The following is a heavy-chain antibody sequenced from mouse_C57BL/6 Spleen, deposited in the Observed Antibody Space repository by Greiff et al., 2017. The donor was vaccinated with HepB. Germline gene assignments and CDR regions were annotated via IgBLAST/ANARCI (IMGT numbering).Heavy chain of an antibody. J-gene: IGHJ4*01. CDR2: IWSGGST. D-gene: IGHD2-5*01. CDR3: ARHSNYEMDY. Sequence: VQLQESGPGLVQPSLSLSITCTVSGFSLTSYGVHWVRQSPGKGLEWLGVIWSGGSTDYNAAFISRLSISKDNSKSQVFFKMNSLQADDTAIYYCARHSNYEMDYWGQGTSVTVSS. CDR1: GFSLTSYG. V-gene: IGHV2-2*01.